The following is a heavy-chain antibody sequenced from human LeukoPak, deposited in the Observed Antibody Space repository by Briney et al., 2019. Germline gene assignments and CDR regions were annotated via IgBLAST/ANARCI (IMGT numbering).Heavy chain of an antibody. CDR3: ARHSDFWSGYYMNY. CDR2: IYPGDSDT. Sequence: GESLKISCKGFGSSFINFWIGWVRQMPGKGLEWMGIIYPGDSDTRYSPSFQGQVNISVDRSISTAYLQWSSLKASDTAMYYCARHSDFWSGYYMNYWGQGTLVTVSS. CDR1: GSSFINFW. D-gene: IGHD3-3*01. J-gene: IGHJ4*02. V-gene: IGHV5-51*01.